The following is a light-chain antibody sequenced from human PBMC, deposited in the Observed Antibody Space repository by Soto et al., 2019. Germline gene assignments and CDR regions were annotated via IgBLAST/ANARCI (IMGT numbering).Light chain of an antibody. CDR3: CSYAGSSNFYA. CDR1: SSDVGSYNV. J-gene: IGLJ1*01. CDR2: EGS. Sequence: QSVLTQPASVSGSPGQSITISCTGTSSDVGSYNVVSWYQQHPGKAPKLMIYEGSKRPSGVSNRFSGSKSGNTASLTISGLQAEDEADYYCCSYAGSSNFYAFGTGTKVTVL. V-gene: IGLV2-23*01.